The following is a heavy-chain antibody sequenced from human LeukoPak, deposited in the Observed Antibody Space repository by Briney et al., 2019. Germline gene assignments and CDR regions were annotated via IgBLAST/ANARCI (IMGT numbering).Heavy chain of an antibody. CDR1: GYTFTGYY. V-gene: IGHV1-2*02. CDR3: ARASNYYDSSGPDY. J-gene: IGHJ4*02. D-gene: IGHD3-22*01. Sequence: VKVSCKASGYTFTGYYMHWVRQAPGQGLEWVGWINPNSGGTNYAQKFQGRVTMTRDTSISTAYMELSRLRSDDTAVYYCARASNYYDSSGPDYWGQGTLVTVSS. CDR2: INPNSGGT.